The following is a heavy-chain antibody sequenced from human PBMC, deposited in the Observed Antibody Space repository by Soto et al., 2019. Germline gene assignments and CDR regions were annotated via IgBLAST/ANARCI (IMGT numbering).Heavy chain of an antibody. CDR1: GFTFSSYW. Sequence: GGSLRLSCAASGFTFSSYWMHWVRQAPGKGLVWVSRINSDGSSTSYADSVKGRFTISRDNAKNTLYLQMNSLRAEDTAVYYCARVVAAIGGWFDPWGQGTLVTVSS. CDR2: INSDGSST. CDR3: ARVVAAIGGWFDP. D-gene: IGHD2-15*01. J-gene: IGHJ5*02. V-gene: IGHV3-74*01.